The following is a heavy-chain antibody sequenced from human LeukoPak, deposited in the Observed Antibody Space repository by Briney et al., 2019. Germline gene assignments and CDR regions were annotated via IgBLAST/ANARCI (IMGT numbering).Heavy chain of an antibody. D-gene: IGHD3-10*01. CDR3: ARHGDWASGIYRSYYYDMDV. CDR2: IYPGGSYT. CDR1: GYTFTNYW. Sequence: GESPKTSWKGSGYTFTNYWIGLVRQMPGKGLGVIGIIYPGGSYTRYSPSFQGQVTLSADKSITTALLQWSSLKPSDTAIYYCARHGDWASGIYRSYYYDMDVWGQGTTVTVSS. J-gene: IGHJ6*02. V-gene: IGHV5-51*01.